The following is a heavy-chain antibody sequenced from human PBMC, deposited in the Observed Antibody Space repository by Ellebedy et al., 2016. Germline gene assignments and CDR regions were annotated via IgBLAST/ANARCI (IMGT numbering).Heavy chain of an antibody. CDR1: GGSISSYY. J-gene: IGHJ6*02. CDR3: ARDRTGWSGGYYYGMDV. CDR2: IYYSGST. V-gene: IGHV4-59*01. D-gene: IGHD3/OR15-3a*01. Sequence: SETLSLTCTVSGGSISSYYWSWIRQPPGKGLEWIGYIYYSGSTNYNPSLKSRVTISVDTSKNQFSLKLSSVTAADTAVYYCARDRTGWSGGYYYGMDVWGQGTTVTVSS.